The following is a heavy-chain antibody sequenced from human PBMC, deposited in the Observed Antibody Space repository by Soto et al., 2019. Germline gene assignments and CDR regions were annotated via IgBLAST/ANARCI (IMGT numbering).Heavy chain of an antibody. V-gene: IGHV1-18*01. CDR3: ARVGSYNWNYFYYYYYMDV. Sequence: QVQLVQSGAEVKKPGASVKVSCKASGYTFTSYGISWVRQAPGQGLEWMGWISAYNGNTNYAQKLQGRVTMTTDTATSTAYMELRSLRSDDTAVYYCARVGSYNWNYFYYYYYMDVWGKGTTVTVSS. CDR1: GYTFTSYG. D-gene: IGHD1-7*01. CDR2: ISAYNGNT. J-gene: IGHJ6*03.